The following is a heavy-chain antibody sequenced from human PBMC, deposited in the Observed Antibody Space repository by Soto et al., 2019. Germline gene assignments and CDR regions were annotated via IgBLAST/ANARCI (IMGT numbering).Heavy chain of an antibody. D-gene: IGHD3-10*01. CDR1: GFTFDDYA. J-gene: IGHJ4*02. CDR3: AKDLKFGSPKKAFGGGFDY. Sequence: GGSLRLSCAASGFTFDDYAMHWVRQAPGKGLEWVSGISWNSGSIGYADTGKGRFTISRDNAKNSLYLQMNSLRAEDTALYYCAKDLKFGSPKKAFGGGFDYWGQGTLVTVSS. CDR2: ISWNSGSI. V-gene: IGHV3-9*01.